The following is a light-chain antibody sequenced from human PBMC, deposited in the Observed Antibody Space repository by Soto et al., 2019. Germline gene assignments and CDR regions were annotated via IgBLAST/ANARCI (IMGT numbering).Light chain of an antibody. J-gene: IGKJ1*01. V-gene: IGKV3D-15*01. CDR1: QSVSGN. Sequence: EIVMTQSPATLSVSPGERATLSCMASQSVSGNLSWYHQKPGQAPRLLIYGASTRATGIPARFSGSGSGTEFTRTISSLQSEDFAVYYCQQYNNWPPTFGQGTKVEIK. CDR2: GAS. CDR3: QQYNNWPPT.